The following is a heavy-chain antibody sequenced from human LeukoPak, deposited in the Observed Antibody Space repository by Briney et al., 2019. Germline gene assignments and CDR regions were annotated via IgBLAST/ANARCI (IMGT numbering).Heavy chain of an antibody. J-gene: IGHJ4*02. Sequence: QPGGSLRLSCAASGFTFSSYAMHWVRQAPGKGLEWVAVISYDGSNKYYADSVKGRFTISRDNSKNTLYLQMNSLRAEDTAVYYCARGTMIVGSDYWGQGTLVTVSS. V-gene: IGHV3-30-3*01. D-gene: IGHD3-22*01. CDR1: GFTFSSYA. CDR2: ISYDGSNK. CDR3: ARGTMIVGSDY.